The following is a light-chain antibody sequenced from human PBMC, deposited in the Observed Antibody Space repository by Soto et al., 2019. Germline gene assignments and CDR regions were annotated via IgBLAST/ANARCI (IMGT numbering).Light chain of an antibody. CDR1: QSLRRY. J-gene: IGKJ2*01. CDR3: QQIYSTPYT. CDR2: AAS. Sequence: DIQMTQSPSSLSASVGDRVTITCRASQSLRRYLNWYQQKPGKAPKLLIYAASSLQSGVPSRFSGSGSGTDFTLTISSLQPEDFATYYCQQIYSTPYTFGQGTKLEIK. V-gene: IGKV1-39*01.